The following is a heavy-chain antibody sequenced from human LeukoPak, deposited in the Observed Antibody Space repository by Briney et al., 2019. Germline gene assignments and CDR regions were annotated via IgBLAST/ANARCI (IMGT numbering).Heavy chain of an antibody. J-gene: IGHJ4*02. Sequence: PSQTLSLTCTVSGGSISSGSYYWSWIRQPAGKGLEWIGRIYTSGSTNYNPSLKSRVTISVDTSKNQFSLKLSSVTAADTAVYYCASITRDCGGDCYSFDYWGQGTLVTVSS. CDR1: GGSISSGSYY. CDR2: IYTSGST. V-gene: IGHV4-61*02. D-gene: IGHD2-21*02. CDR3: ASITRDCGGDCYSFDY.